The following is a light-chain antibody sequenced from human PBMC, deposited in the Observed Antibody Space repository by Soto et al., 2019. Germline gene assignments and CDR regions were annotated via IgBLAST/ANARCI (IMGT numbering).Light chain of an antibody. CDR3: QHYNSYSEA. CDR2: KAS. V-gene: IGKV1-5*03. Sequence: IKMTQSPSTLSGSVGDRVTITSRASQTISSWLAWYQQKPGKAPKLLIYKASTLKSGVPSRFSGSGSGTEFTLTISSLQPDDFATYYCQHYNSYSEAFGQGTKVDI. J-gene: IGKJ1*01. CDR1: QTISSW.